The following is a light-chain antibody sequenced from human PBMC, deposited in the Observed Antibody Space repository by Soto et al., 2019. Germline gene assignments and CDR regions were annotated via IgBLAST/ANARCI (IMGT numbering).Light chain of an antibody. V-gene: IGKV3-20*01. J-gene: IGKJ3*01. CDR1: QSISSNY. CDR2: GAS. CDR3: QQYSSSPPEFT. Sequence: EIVLTQSPGTLSLSPGERATLSCRASQSISSNYLAWYQQRSGQAPRLLIFGASYRATGIPDRFSGSGSGTDFTLTISRLEPEDFAVYYCQQYSSSPPEFTFGPGTRVDSK.